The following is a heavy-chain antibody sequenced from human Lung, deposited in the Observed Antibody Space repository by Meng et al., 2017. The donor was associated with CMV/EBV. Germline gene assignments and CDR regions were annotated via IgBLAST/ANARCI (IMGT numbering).Heavy chain of an antibody. Sequence: GESXKISCAASGFTFNSYAMHWVRQAPGKGLEWVALISYDGSNKYYTDSVRGRFTISRDNSKNTLYLRMNSLRPGDTAVYYCAGSPSDIHLWFVFWGQGTLVTVSS. CDR2: ISYDGSNK. V-gene: IGHV3-30*04. CDR3: AGSPSDIHLWFVF. J-gene: IGHJ4*02. CDR1: GFTFNSYA. D-gene: IGHD5-18*01.